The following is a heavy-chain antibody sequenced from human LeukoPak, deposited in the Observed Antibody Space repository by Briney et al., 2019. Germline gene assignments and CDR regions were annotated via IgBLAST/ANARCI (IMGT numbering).Heavy chain of an antibody. Sequence: SETLSLTCAVYGGSFSGYYWTWIRQTPGKGLEWIGEINHRGSTNYNPSLESRVTISVDTSKNHFSLDLTSVTAADTAVYYCATYPAGTGDRCYWGQGTLVTVSS. J-gene: IGHJ4*02. CDR2: INHRGST. V-gene: IGHV4-34*01. CDR1: GGSFSGYY. CDR3: ATYPAGTGDRCY. D-gene: IGHD7-27*01.